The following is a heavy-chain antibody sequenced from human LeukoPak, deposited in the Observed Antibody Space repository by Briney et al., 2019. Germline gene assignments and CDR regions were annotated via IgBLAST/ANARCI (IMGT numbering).Heavy chain of an antibody. CDR2: ITPSGGT. J-gene: IGHJ4*02. CDR3: ARDRYGDGFAHFDY. V-gene: IGHV1-2*02. Sequence: GASVKVSCKASGYTFTSYAMHWVRQVPGQGLEWMGWITPSGGTNCPQKFQGRVAITRDTSITTAYMDLSRLTSDDTAVYYCARDRYGDGFAHFDYWGQGALVTVSS. CDR1: GYTFTSYA. D-gene: IGHD5-24*01.